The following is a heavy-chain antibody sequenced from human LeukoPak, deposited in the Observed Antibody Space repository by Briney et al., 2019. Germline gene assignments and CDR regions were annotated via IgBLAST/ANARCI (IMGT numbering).Heavy chain of an antibody. D-gene: IGHD6-13*01. Sequence: GGSLRLSCAASGFTFSNAWMSWVRQAPGKGLEWVGRIKSKTDSGTTDYAAPVKGRFTISRDDSKNPLHLKMNSLKTKDTAVYYCTTDSEYSSSWYDRGYYYYYMDAWGKGTTVTISS. CDR3: TTDSEYSSSWYDRGYYYYYMDA. V-gene: IGHV3-15*01. CDR2: IKSKTDSGTT. CDR1: GFTFSNAW. J-gene: IGHJ6*03.